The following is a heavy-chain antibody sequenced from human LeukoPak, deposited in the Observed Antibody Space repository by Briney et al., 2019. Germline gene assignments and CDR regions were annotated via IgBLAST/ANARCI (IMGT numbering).Heavy chain of an antibody. V-gene: IGHV3-9*01. J-gene: IGHJ4*02. CDR2: ISWNSGSI. CDR1: GFTFSSYA. CDR3: AKATRGASGYNDY. Sequence: PGGSLRLSCAASGFTFSSYAMHWVRQAPGKGLEWVSRISWNSGSIAYADSVKGRFTISRDNAKNSLYLQMNSLRAEDTALYYCAKATRGASGYNDYWGQGTLVTVSS. D-gene: IGHD5-24*01.